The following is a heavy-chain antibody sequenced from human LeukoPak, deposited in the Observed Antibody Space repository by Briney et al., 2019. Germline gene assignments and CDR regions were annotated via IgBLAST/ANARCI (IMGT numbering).Heavy chain of an antibody. J-gene: IGHJ3*02. V-gene: IGHV4-59*08. Sequence: SETLSLTCTVSGGSISSYYWSWIRQPPGKGLEWIGYIYYSGSTYYNPSLKSRVTISVDTSKNQFSLKLSSVTAADTAVYYCARFLEWPHDAFDIWGQGTMVTVSS. CDR2: IYYSGST. D-gene: IGHD3-3*01. CDR3: ARFLEWPHDAFDI. CDR1: GGSISSYY.